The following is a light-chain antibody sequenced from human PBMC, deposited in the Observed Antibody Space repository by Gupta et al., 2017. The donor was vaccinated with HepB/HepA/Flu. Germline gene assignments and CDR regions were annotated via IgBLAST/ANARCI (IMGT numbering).Light chain of an antibody. J-gene: IGLJ3*02. CDR1: SSDIGGYNY. Sequence: QSALTQPPSASGSPGQSVTIPCTGTSSDIGGYNYVSWYQQHQGTAPKIVIYEVSKRHSGVPDRFSGSKSGSTASLTVSGLQGEDEAEYECSSYAGSKKWMFGGGTKVTVL. CDR2: EVS. CDR3: SSYAGSKKWM. V-gene: IGLV2-8*01.